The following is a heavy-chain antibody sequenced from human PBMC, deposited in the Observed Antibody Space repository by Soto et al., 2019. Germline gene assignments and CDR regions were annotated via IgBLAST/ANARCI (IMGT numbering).Heavy chain of an antibody. Sequence: SETLSLTCAVSGGSISGGGYSWSWIRQPPGKGLEWIGYINHSGSTYYNPSLKSRVTISVDRSKNQFSLKLSSVTAADAAVYYCARGTYDSSGYYYDWFDHWGQGTLVTVSS. V-gene: IGHV4-30-2*01. J-gene: IGHJ5*02. CDR2: INHSGST. CDR3: ARGTYDSSGYYYDWFDH. D-gene: IGHD3-22*01. CDR1: GGSISGGGYS.